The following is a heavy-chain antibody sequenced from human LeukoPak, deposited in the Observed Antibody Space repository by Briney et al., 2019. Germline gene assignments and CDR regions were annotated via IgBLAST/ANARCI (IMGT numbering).Heavy chain of an antibody. Sequence: SETLSLTCTVSGGSISNYYWSWIRQTPGKGLEWIGYISYSGSTNYNPSLKGRVTISVDTSKNHFSLKLSSVTAADTAVYYCAVDNDSTGYYFSMDVWGKGTTATVSS. D-gene: IGHD3-22*01. V-gene: IGHV4-59*01. J-gene: IGHJ6*03. CDR1: GGSISNYY. CDR2: ISYSGST. CDR3: AVDNDSTGYYFSMDV.